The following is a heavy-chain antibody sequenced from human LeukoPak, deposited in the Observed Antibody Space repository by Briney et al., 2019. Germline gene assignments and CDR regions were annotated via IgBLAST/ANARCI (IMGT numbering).Heavy chain of an antibody. Sequence: ASVKVSCKASGGTFSSYAISWVRQAPGQGLGWMGGIIPIFGTANYAQKFQGRVTITADESTSTAYMELSSLRSEDTALYYCAKDRGYDILTGYDAFDIWGQGTMVTVSS. V-gene: IGHV1-69*13. CDR1: GGTFSSYA. J-gene: IGHJ3*02. CDR2: IIPIFGTA. D-gene: IGHD3-9*01. CDR3: AKDRGYDILTGYDAFDI.